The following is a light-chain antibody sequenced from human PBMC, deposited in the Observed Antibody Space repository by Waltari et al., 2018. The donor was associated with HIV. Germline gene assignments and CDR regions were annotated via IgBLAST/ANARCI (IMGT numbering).Light chain of an antibody. CDR2: DAS. CDR1: QDISNS. V-gene: IGKV1-33*01. Sequence: DLQMTQSPSSLSASVGDRVTLTFQESQDISNSLNWYQEQPGKAPKLRIYDASNLAKGVTSRFSGSGSGTDFTVTISSLQPEDIATYYCQQFDKLPRTFGGGTKVEIK. CDR3: QQFDKLPRT. J-gene: IGKJ4*01.